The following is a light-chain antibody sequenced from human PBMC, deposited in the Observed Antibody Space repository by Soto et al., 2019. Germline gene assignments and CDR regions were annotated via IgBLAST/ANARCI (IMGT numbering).Light chain of an antibody. J-gene: IGLJ2*01. CDR2: VNSDGSH. CDR3: QTWGTGIVV. CDR1: SGHSNYA. V-gene: IGLV4-69*01. Sequence: QSVLTQSPSASASLGASVKLTCSLSSGHSNYAIAWHQQQPEKGPRYLMKVNSDGSHSKGDGIPDRFSGSNSGAERYLTISSLQSEYEADYYCQTWGTGIVVFGGGTKLTVL.